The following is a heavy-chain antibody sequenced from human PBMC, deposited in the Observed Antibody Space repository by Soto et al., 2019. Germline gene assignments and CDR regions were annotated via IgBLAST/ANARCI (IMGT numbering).Heavy chain of an antibody. V-gene: IGHV3-33*01. CDR3: ARIPQIAVAGTRFGYFDL. CDR2: IWYDGGNK. CDR1: GFTFSSYG. Sequence: PGGSLRLSCAASGFTFSSYGMHWVRQAPGKGLGWVAVIWYDGGNKYYADSVRGRFTISRDNSKNTLYLQMNSLGAEDTAVYYCARIPQIAVAGTRFGYFDLWGCGTLVTVSS. J-gene: IGHJ2*01. D-gene: IGHD6-19*01.